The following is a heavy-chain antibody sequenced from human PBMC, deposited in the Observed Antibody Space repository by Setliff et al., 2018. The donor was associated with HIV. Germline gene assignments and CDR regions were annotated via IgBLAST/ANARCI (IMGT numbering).Heavy chain of an antibody. CDR1: GGSSSTHA. Sequence: ASVKVSCKASGGSSSTHAMNWVRQAPGQGLEWMGMVYPSDGSTSYAQKFQGRVTMTRDTSTSTIYMELNSLTSEDTAVYYCARERHDILTGYYNSFDYWGQGTLVTVSS. V-gene: IGHV1-46*01. J-gene: IGHJ4*02. CDR2: VYPSDGST. D-gene: IGHD3-9*01. CDR3: ARERHDILTGYYNSFDY.